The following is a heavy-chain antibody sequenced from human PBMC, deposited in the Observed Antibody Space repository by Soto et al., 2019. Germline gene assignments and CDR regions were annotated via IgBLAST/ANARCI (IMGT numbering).Heavy chain of an antibody. D-gene: IGHD2-2*02. Sequence: SVKVSCKASGGTFSSYTISWVRQAPGQGLEWMGRIIPILGIANYAQKFQGRVTITADKSTSTAYMELSSLRSEDTAVYYCARGSVVPAAIRMDFDYWGQGTLVTVSS. CDR1: GGTFSSYT. J-gene: IGHJ4*02. CDR2: IIPILGIA. V-gene: IGHV1-69*02. CDR3: ARGSVVPAAIRMDFDY.